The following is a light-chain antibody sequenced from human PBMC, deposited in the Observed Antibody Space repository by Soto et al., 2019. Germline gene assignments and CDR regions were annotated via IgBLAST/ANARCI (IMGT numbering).Light chain of an antibody. J-gene: IGKJ1*01. V-gene: IGKV1-6*01. CDR1: KDMRND. Sequence: GDRVTITCRASKDMRNDVXXYXXKXGXXXKXXXYGASTLQSGVPSRFSGSGYGTDFTLTISSLQPEDFATYYCLQDNDYPWTFGQGNKVDI. CDR2: GAS. CDR3: LQDNDYPWT.